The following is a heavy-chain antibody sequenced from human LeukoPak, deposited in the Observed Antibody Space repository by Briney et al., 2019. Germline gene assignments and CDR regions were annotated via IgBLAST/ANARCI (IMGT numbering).Heavy chain of an antibody. CDR2: IRYDGSNK. J-gene: IGHJ5*02. Sequence: GGSLRLSCAASGFTFSSYGMHWVRQAPGKGLEWVAFIRYDGSNKYYADSVKGRFTISRDNSKNTLYLQMNSLRAEDTAVYYCAKDNWIQLWQNNWFDPWGQGTLVTVSS. CDR1: GFTFSSYG. CDR3: AKDNWIQLWQNNWFDP. V-gene: IGHV3-30*02. D-gene: IGHD5-18*01.